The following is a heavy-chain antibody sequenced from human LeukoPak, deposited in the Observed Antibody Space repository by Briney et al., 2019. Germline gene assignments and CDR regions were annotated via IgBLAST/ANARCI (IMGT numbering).Heavy chain of an antibody. CDR2: INAGNGNT. D-gene: IGHD6-13*01. V-gene: IGHV1-3*01. CDR3: ARGPRAAADDY. Sequence: ASVKVSCKASGYTFINFAINWGRQAPGQRPEWLGWINAGNGNTKYSQKFQGRLTIIRDTSASTAYMELSNLTSQVTAVYYCARGPRAAADDYWGQGTLVTVSS. CDR1: GYTFINFA. J-gene: IGHJ4*02.